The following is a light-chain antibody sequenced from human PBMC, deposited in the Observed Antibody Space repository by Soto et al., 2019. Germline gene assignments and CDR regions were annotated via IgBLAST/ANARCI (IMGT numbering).Light chain of an antibody. CDR2: EVS. V-gene: IGLV2-8*01. J-gene: IGLJ2*01. Sequence: QSALTQPPSASGSPGQSVTISCTGTSSDVGGYNYVSWYQQHPGKAPKLMIYEVSKRPSGVPDRFSGSKSGNTASLTVSGLQAEYEAYYYCSSYAGSNNYVVFGGGTKLTVL. CDR1: SSDVGGYNY. CDR3: SSYAGSNNYVV.